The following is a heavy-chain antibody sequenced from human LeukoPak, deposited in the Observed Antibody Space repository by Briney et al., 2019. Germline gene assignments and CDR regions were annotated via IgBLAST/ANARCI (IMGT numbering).Heavy chain of an antibody. J-gene: IGHJ4*02. CDR1: GYTFSSYA. Sequence: PGRSLRLSCAASGYTFSSYAMHWVRQAPGKGLEWVAVISYDGSNKYYADSVKGRFTISRDNSKNTLYLQMNSLRAEDTAVYYCARASYYNIMRPDYWGQGTLVTVSS. D-gene: IGHD3-9*01. CDR3: ARASYYNIMRPDY. V-gene: IGHV3-30-3*01. CDR2: ISYDGSNK.